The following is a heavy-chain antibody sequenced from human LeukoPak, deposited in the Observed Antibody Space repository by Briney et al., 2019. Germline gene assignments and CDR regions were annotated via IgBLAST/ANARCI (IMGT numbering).Heavy chain of an antibody. CDR2: INTDETDP. D-gene: IGHD6-19*01. CDR1: GFTFSKYW. V-gene: IGHV3-74*01. J-gene: IGHJ4*02. Sequence: GGSLRLSCAASGFTFSKYWMLWVRQAPGKGLESVSRINTDETDPTYADSVKGRFTVSRDNADNTMFLQMNSVRDEDTAVYYCATKQWLAPPPDSWGQGTPVTDS. CDR3: ATKQWLAPPPDS.